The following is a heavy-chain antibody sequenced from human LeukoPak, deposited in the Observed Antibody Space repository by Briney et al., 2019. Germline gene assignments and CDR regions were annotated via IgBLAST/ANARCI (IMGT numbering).Heavy chain of an antibody. CDR2: IYPGDSDT. D-gene: IGHD3-10*01. CDR1: GYSFTSYW. CDR3: ARHRYGSGSYGSQDYYSYYMDV. J-gene: IGHJ6*03. Sequence: GESLKISCKGSGYSFTSYWIGWVRQMPGKGLEWMGIIYPGDSDTRYSPSFQGQVTISADKSISTAYLQWSSLKASDTAMYYCARHRYGSGSYGSQDYYSYYMDVWGKGTTVTVSS. V-gene: IGHV5-51*01.